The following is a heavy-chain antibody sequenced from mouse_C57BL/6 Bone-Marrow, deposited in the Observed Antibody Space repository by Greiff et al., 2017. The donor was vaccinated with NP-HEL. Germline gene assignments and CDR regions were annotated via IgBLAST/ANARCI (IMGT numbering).Heavy chain of an antibody. CDR1: GYAFSSSW. CDR3: ARHYDSLYWYCDV. CDR2: IYPGDGDT. D-gene: IGHD2-4*01. V-gene: IGHV1-82*01. Sequence: QVQLQQSGPELVKPGASVKISCKASGYAFSSSWMNWVKQRPGKGLEWIGRIYPGDGDTNYNGKFKGKATLTADKSSSTAYMQLSSLTSEDSAVYFCARHYDSLYWYCDVWGTGTTVTVSS. J-gene: IGHJ1*03.